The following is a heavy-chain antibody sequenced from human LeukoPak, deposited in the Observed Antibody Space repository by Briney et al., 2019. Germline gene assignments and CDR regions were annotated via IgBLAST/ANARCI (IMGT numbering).Heavy chain of an antibody. D-gene: IGHD3-22*01. CDR3: APIYYPSLGY. Sequence: GGSLRLSCAVSGFTFSSYGMSWARQAPGKGLEWVSAISSSGSSTYYADSVKGRFTISRDNSQNTLYLQMNSLRAEDTAVYYCAPIYYPSLGYWGRGTLVTVSS. CDR2: ISSSGSST. V-gene: IGHV3-23*01. J-gene: IGHJ4*02. CDR1: GFTFSSYG.